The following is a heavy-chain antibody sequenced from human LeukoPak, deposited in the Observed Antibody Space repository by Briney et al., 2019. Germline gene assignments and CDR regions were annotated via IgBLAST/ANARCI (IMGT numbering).Heavy chain of an antibody. CDR2: INPNSGGT. CDR3: AGDRVPAASLYLFDY. J-gene: IGHJ4*02. V-gene: IGHV1-2*02. Sequence: GASVKVSCKASGYTFTGYYMHWVRQAPGQGLEWMGWINPNSGGTNYAQKFQGRVTMTRDTSISTAYMELSRLRSDDTAVYYCAGDRVPAASLYLFDYWGQGTLVTVSS. CDR1: GYTFTGYY. D-gene: IGHD2-2*01.